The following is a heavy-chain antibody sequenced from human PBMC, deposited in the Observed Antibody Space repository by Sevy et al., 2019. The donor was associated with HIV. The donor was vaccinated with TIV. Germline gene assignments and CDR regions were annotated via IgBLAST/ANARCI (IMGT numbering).Heavy chain of an antibody. CDR1: GFTFSTYD. J-gene: IGHJ6*02. Sequence: GGSLRLYCAASGFTFSTYDMHWVRQVTGKGLEWISGVGPAGDQFYPGSVKGRFTISRENAKNSIYLQMNNLRAGDTAVYYCARSGGYSDYGMDVWGQGTTVTVSS. D-gene: IGHD5-12*01. CDR2: VGPAGDQ. V-gene: IGHV3-13*05. CDR3: ARSGGYSDYGMDV.